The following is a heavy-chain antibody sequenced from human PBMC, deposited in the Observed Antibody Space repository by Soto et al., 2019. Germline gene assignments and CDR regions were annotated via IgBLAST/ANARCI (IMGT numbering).Heavy chain of an antibody. V-gene: IGHV4-34*01. D-gene: IGHD4-17*01. CDR1: GGSFSGYY. CDR3: AGETTVTSYYFDD. J-gene: IGHJ4*02. CDR2: INHSGST. Sequence: QVQLQQWGAGLLKPSETLSLTCAVYGGSFSGYYWSWIRKPPGKGLGWIGEINHSGSTHYNPSLKKRDTLSVATSTNQFPLKLSSVTSADTAVYYCAGETTVTSYYFDDWGQRTLVTVSS.